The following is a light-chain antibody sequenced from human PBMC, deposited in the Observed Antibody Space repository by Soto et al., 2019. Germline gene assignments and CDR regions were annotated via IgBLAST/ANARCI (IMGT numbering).Light chain of an antibody. Sequence: EIVLTQSPGTLSSSPGERATLSCRASQSVTSSYLAWYQQKPGQAPRLLIYGASSRATGIPDRFSGSGSGTDFTLTISRLEPEDFAVYYCQQYGSSPVTFGQGTQVEIK. J-gene: IGKJ1*01. CDR1: QSVTSSY. CDR2: GAS. V-gene: IGKV3-20*01. CDR3: QQYGSSPVT.